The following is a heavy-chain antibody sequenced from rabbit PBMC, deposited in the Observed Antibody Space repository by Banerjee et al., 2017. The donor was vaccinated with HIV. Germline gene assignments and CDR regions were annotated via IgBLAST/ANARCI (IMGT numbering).Heavy chain of an antibody. V-gene: IGHV1S7*01. CDR2: IYAGKGST. J-gene: IGHJ6*01. CDR3: ARGIAYGYAGDAYPPYAMDL. D-gene: IGHD6-1*01. Sequence: QLKETGGGLVQPGGSLTLSCKASGFDFSSYYMSWVRQAPGKGLEWIGIIYAGKGSTDYASWVNGRFTISSDNAQNTLYLQLSSLTAADTATYFCARGIAYGYAGDAYPPYAMDLWGPGTLVTVS. CDR1: GFDFSSYY.